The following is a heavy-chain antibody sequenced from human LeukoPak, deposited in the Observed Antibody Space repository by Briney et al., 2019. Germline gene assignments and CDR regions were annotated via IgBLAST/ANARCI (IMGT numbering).Heavy chain of an antibody. CDR2: ISAYNGNT. CDR1: GYTFTSYG. V-gene: IGHV1-18*01. J-gene: IGHJ6*02. CDR3: ARNFMVRGVRGRHYYYYGMDV. Sequence: ASVKVSCKASGYTFTSYGISWVRQAPGQGLEWMGWISAYNGNTNYAQKLQGRVTMTTDTSTSTAYMELRSLRSEDTAVYYCARNFMVRGVRGRHYYYYGMDVWGQGTTVTVSS. D-gene: IGHD3-10*01.